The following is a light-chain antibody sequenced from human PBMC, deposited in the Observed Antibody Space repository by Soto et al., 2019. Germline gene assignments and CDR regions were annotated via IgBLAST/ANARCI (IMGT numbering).Light chain of an antibody. J-gene: IGKJ4*01. CDR3: QQYYSSPLT. CDR1: QSILYSSKNKNY. CDR2: WAS. V-gene: IGKV4-1*01. Sequence: DIVMTQSPDSLAVSLGETATINCKSSQSILYSSKNKNYLTWYQQKPGQPPKLLIYWASTRESGVPDRFSGSGSGTDFTLTISRLQAEDVAVYYCQQYYSSPLTFGGGTKVEIK.